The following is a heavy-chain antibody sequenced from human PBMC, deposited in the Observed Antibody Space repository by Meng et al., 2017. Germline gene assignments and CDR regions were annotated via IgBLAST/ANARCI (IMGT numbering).Heavy chain of an antibody. CDR2: ISGSGGRT. CDR1: GFTFSSYA. D-gene: IGHD3-10*01. CDR3: AKDRRFTMIGGVIISEVGY. Sequence: GESLKISCAASGFTFSSYAMSWVRQAPGKGLEWVSAISGSGGRTYYADSVKGRFTISRDNSKTTLYRQMNRLRAEDTAVYYCAKDRRFTMIGGVIISEVGYWGQGKRVTSSS. J-gene: IGHJ4*01. V-gene: IGHV3-23*01.